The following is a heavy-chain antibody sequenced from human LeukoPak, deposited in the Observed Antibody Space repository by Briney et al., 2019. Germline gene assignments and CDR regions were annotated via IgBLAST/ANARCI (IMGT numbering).Heavy chain of an antibody. V-gene: IGHV4-39*01. CDR2: IYYSGST. CDR1: GGSISSSSYY. D-gene: IGHD3-3*01. Sequence: SETLSLTCTVPGGSISSSSYYWGWIRQPPGKGLEWIGSIYYSGSTYYNPSLRSRVTISVDTSKNQFSLKLSSVTAADTAVYYCARHHNSYDFWSGLDYWGQGTLVTVSS. J-gene: IGHJ4*02. CDR3: ARHHNSYDFWSGLDY.